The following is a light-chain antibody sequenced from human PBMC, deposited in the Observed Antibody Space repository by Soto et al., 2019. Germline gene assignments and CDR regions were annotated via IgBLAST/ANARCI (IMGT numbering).Light chain of an antibody. CDR1: QDIGSL. V-gene: IGKV1-39*01. CDR2: AAS. Sequence: DIQLTQSPSSLSASVGDRITITCRASQDIGSLLNWYQQNLGTAPKLLIYAASNLHDGVPSRISGSGSGTDFTLTISRLQPEDVATYYCQQCYDIPYTFGQGTKVEI. J-gene: IGKJ2*01. CDR3: QQCYDIPYT.